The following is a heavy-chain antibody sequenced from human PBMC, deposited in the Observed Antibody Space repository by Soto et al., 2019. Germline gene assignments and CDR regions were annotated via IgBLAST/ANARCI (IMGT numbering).Heavy chain of an antibody. CDR3: ASDYGSGVEMDV. D-gene: IGHD3-10*01. J-gene: IGHJ6*02. CDR1: GYTFSGYY. Sequence: AAPLKLSCKRSGYTFSGYYVHWVRQAPGQGLEWMGVFKPTGGGSTSYAQRFQGRVTVTRDTSTSTVYMELGSLRFDDTAVYFCASDYGSGVEMDVWGQGTRVTVSS. CDR2: FKPTGGGST. V-gene: IGHV1-46*01.